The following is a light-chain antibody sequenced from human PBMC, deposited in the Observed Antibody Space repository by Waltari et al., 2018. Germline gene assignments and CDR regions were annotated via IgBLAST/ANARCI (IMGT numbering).Light chain of an antibody. CDR3: AAWDDSLNGVI. J-gene: IGLJ2*01. Sequence: QSVLTQPPSASGTPGQRVTISCSGGSFNIGSNIVNWYQQLPGTAPKLLIYGNDQRPSGVPDRFSGSKSGTSASLAISGLQSEDEADYYCAAWDDSLNGVIFGGGTKL. CDR1: SFNIGSNI. V-gene: IGLV1-44*01. CDR2: GND.